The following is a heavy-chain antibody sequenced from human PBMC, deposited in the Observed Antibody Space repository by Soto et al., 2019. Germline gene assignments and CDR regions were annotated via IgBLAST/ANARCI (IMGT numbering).Heavy chain of an antibody. J-gene: IGHJ6*02. CDR2: INHSGST. V-gene: IGHV4-34*01. Sequence: SETLSLTCAVYGVSFSGYYWSCIRQPPGRGLEWIGEINHSGSTNYNPSLKSRVTISVDTSKNQFSLKLSSVTAADTAVYYCAGTVLRFLEWLPTEVWGQGTTVTVSS. D-gene: IGHD3-3*01. CDR3: AGTVLRFLEWLPTEV. CDR1: GVSFSGYY.